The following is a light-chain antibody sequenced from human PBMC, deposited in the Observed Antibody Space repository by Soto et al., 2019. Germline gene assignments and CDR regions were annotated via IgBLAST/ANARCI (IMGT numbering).Light chain of an antibody. CDR1: SSDVGGYNY. CDR2: EVS. Sequence: QSVLTQPASVSGSPGQSVTISCSGTSSDVGGYNYVSWYQQHPGKAPKLLIYEVSNRPSGVSNRFSGSKSASTASLTISGLQPEDEAEYYCISYTTSSTPYVFGEGTTVTVL. V-gene: IGLV2-14*01. J-gene: IGLJ1*01. CDR3: ISYTTSSTPYV.